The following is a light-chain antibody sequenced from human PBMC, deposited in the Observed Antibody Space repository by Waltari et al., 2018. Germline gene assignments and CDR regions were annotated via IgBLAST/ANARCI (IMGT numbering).Light chain of an antibody. J-gene: IGKJ4*01. CDR3: QQYEDWPRHS. V-gene: IGKV3-15*01. Sequence: EIVVTQSPATLSVSPGERVTLSCRASQNVGTSLAWYQQKPGQTPRLLIFGAYSRASGVPARFSGSGSGTDFTLAISSLQSEDFAVYYCQQYEDWPRHSFGGRTKVQIE. CDR2: GAY. CDR1: QNVGTS.